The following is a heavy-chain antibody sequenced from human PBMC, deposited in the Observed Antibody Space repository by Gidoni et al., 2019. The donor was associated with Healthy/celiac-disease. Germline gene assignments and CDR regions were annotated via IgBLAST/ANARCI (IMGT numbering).Heavy chain of an antibody. J-gene: IGHJ2*01. CDR2: ISSSSSYI. CDR1: GFTFSSYS. D-gene: IGHD1-26*01. Sequence: EVQLVESGGGLVKPGGSLRLSCAASGFTFSSYSMNWVRQAPGKGLEWVSSISSSSSYIYYADSVKGRFTISRDNAKNSLYLQMNSLRAEDTAVYYCARSSGSYLYWYFDLWGRGTLVTVSS. V-gene: IGHV3-21*01. CDR3: ARSSGSYLYWYFDL.